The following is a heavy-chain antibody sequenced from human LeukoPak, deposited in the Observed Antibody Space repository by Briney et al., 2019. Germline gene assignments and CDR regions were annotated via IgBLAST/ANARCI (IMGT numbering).Heavy chain of an antibody. D-gene: IGHD6-19*01. V-gene: IGHV5-51*06. Sequence: GESLKISCKGSGYRFTSYWIGWVRQMPGKGLEWMGIIYPGDSDTRYSPSFQGQITISADKSISTAYLQWSSLKASDTAMYYCARSHTSGWFPSDYWGQGTLVTVSS. CDR3: ARSHTSGWFPSDY. CDR2: IYPGDSDT. CDR1: GYRFTSYW. J-gene: IGHJ4*02.